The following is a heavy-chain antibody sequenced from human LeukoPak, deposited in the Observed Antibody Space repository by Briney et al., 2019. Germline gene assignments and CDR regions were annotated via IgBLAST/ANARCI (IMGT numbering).Heavy chain of an antibody. Sequence: ASVKVSCKASGYTFTGYYMHWVRQAPGQGLEWMGWINPNSGGTNYAQKFQGWVTMTRDTSISTAYMELSRLRSDDTAVYYCARDLIAAAGNYFDYWGQGTLVTVSS. J-gene: IGHJ4*02. V-gene: IGHV1-2*04. CDR1: GYTFTGYY. D-gene: IGHD6-13*01. CDR2: INPNSGGT. CDR3: ARDLIAAAGNYFDY.